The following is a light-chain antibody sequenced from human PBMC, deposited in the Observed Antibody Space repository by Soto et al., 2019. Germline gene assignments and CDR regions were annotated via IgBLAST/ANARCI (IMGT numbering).Light chain of an antibody. CDR2: EVS. Sequence: QSVLTQPPSASGSPGQSVTISCTGTNSDVGGYNYVSWYQQHPGKAPKLMIYEVSKRPSGVPDRFSGSKSGNTASLTVSGLQAEDEADYYCSSYAGNNNLVFGGGTKLIVL. CDR3: SSYAGNNNLV. V-gene: IGLV2-8*01. CDR1: NSDVGGYNY. J-gene: IGLJ3*02.